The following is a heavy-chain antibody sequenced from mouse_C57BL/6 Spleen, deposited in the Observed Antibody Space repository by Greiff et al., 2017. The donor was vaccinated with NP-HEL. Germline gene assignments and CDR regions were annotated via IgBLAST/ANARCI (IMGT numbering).Heavy chain of an antibody. J-gene: IGHJ2*01. V-gene: IGHV5-9-1*02. Sequence: DVKLVESGEGLVKPGGSLKLSCAASGFTFSSYAMSWVRQTPAKRLEWVAYISSGGDYIYYADTVKGRFTISIDNSRNTLYLQMSSLKSEDTAMYYCTSAYGSSLYYFACWGQGTTLTVSS. CDR2: ISSGGDYI. CDR3: TSAYGSSLYYFAC. D-gene: IGHD1-1*01. CDR1: GFTFSSYA.